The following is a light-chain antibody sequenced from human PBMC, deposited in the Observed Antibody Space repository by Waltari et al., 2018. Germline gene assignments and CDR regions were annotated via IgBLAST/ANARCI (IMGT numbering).Light chain of an antibody. CDR3: QRANSFPPT. CDR1: QDISSW. Sequence: DIQMTQSPSSVSGSVGERVTITCRANQDISSWLAWYQQKPGKAPKLLIYGASSLQSGVPSRFSGSGSGTDFTLTISSLQPEDFATYYCQRANSFPPTFGPGTKVDIK. CDR2: GAS. J-gene: IGKJ3*01. V-gene: IGKV1-12*01.